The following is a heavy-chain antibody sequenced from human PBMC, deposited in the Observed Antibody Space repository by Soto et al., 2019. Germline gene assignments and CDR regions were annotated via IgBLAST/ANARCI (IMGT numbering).Heavy chain of an antibody. V-gene: IGHV4-30-4*01. D-gene: IGHD2-2*02. CDR2: IYYSGST. CDR1: GGSISSGDYY. CDR3: ARVCSSTSCYNTNPYFDY. Sequence: SETLSLTCTVSGGSISSGDYYWSWIRQPPGKGLEWIGYIYYSGSTYYNPSLKSRVTISVDTSKNQFSLKLSSVTAADTAVYYCARVCSSTSCYNTNPYFDYWGQGTLVTVSS. J-gene: IGHJ4*02.